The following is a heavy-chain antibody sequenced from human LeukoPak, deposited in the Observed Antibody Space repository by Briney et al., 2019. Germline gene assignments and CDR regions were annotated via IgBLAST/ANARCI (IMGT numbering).Heavy chain of an antibody. V-gene: IGHV4-34*01. J-gene: IGHJ6*02. CDR3: ARGPRYYYYGMDV. Sequence: SETLSLTCTVPGGSISSYYWSWIRQPPGKGLEWIGEINRSGSTNYNPSLKSRVTISVDTSKNQFSLKLSSVTAADTAVYYCARGPRYYYYGMDVWGQGTTVTVSS. CDR1: GGSISSYY. CDR2: INRSGST.